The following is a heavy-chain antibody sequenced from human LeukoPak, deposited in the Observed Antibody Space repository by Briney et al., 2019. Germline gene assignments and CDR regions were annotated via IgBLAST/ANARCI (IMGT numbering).Heavy chain of an antibody. CDR2: IYPDDSDT. CDR3: ARLDDKAMVVRGFNY. CDR1: GFIFTTYW. V-gene: IGHV5-51*01. Sequence: GESLKISCKGSGFIFTTYWIGWVRQMPGKGLEWMGIIYPDDSDTRYSTSFQGQVTISVDKSISTAYLQWSSLKASDTAMYYCARLDDKAMVVRGFNYWGQGTLVTVSS. D-gene: IGHD5-18*01. J-gene: IGHJ4*02.